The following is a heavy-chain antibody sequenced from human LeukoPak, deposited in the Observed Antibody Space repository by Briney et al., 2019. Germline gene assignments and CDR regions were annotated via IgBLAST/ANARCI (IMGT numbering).Heavy chain of an antibody. Sequence: GGSLRLSCAASGFTFSSYGMHWVRQAPGKGLEWVGFIRYDGSNKYYTDSVKGRFTLSRDNSKNTLYLQMNSLRAEDTAVYYCAKPSGGAGGYFDYWGQGTLVTVSS. CDR2: IRYDGSNK. D-gene: IGHD3-16*01. V-gene: IGHV3-30*02. CDR3: AKPSGGAGGYFDY. J-gene: IGHJ4*02. CDR1: GFTFSSYG.